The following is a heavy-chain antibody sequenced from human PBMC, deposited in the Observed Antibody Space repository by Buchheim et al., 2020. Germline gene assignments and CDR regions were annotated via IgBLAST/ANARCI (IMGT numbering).Heavy chain of an antibody. Sequence: QVQLVQSGAEVKKPGASVKVSCKASGYTFTSYDINWVRQATGQGLEWMGWMNPNSGNTGYAQKFQGRVTMTRDTSISTAYMELSSLRSEDTAVDYCARAARGPLAIFGVVITSHYYYGMDVWGQGTT. V-gene: IGHV1-8*01. CDR3: ARAARGPLAIFGVVITSHYYYGMDV. CDR2: MNPNSGNT. D-gene: IGHD3-3*01. J-gene: IGHJ6*02. CDR1: GYTFTSYD.